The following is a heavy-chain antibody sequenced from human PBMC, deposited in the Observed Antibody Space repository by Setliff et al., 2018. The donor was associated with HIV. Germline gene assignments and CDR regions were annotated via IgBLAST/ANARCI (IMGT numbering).Heavy chain of an antibody. V-gene: IGHV4-31*03. J-gene: IGHJ5*02. CDR1: GDPIFIGGYY. Sequence: NPSETLSLTCTVSGDPIFIGGYYWSWIRQHPGGGLEWIGYIYHTGKTYYNPSLQSRIIMSLDMSQNQFSLKLSSVTAADTAVYYRAKEGNSVDNWLDPWGPGTLVTVSS. D-gene: IGHD1-26*01. CDR3: AKEGNSVDNWLDP. CDR2: IYHTGKT.